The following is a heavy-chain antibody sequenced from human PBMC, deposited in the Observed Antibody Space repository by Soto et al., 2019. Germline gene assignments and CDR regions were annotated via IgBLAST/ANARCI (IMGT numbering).Heavy chain of an antibody. J-gene: IGHJ4*02. CDR2: ISSSSNYI. V-gene: IGHV3-21*01. CDR1: GFTFSSYT. D-gene: IGHD2-15*01. Sequence: PGGSLRLSCASSGFTFSSYTMNWVRQAPGKGLEWVSSISSSSNYIYYADSVKGRFTISRDNAKNSLYLQINSLRAEDSAVYYCARLVVAASPFDYWGQGTLVTVSS. CDR3: ARLVVAASPFDY.